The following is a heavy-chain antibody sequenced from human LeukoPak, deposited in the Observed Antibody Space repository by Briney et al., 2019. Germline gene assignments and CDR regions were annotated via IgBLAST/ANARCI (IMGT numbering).Heavy chain of an antibody. J-gene: IGHJ4*02. CDR2: IYYSGST. Sequence: SETLSLTCTVSGGSISSYYWSWIRQPPGKGLEWIGYIYYSGSTNYNPSLKSRVTTSVDTSKNQFFLELSAVTAADTAVYYCGRAGGGGCYGDYGYFDYWGQGTLVTVSS. CDR3: GRAGGGGCYGDYGYFDY. CDR1: GGSISSYY. V-gene: IGHV4-59*01. D-gene: IGHD4-17*01.